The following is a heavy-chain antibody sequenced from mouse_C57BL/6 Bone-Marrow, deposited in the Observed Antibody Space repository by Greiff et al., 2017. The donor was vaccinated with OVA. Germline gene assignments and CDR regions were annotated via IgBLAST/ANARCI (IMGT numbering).Heavy chain of an antibody. CDR3: ARHRVLPFAY. CDR1: GFTFSSYG. D-gene: IGHD2-14*01. V-gene: IGHV5-6*01. CDR2: ISSGGSYT. Sequence: EVKLQESGGDLVKPGGSLKLSCAASGFTFSSYGMSWVRQTPDKRLEWVATISSGGSYTYYPDSVKGRFTISRDNAKNTLYLQMSSLKSEDTAMYYCARHRVLPFAYWGQGTLVTVSA. J-gene: IGHJ3*01.